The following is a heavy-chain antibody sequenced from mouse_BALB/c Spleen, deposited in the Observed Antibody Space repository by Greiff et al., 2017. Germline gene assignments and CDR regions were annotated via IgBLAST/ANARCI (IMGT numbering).Heavy chain of an antibody. V-gene: IGHV5-6-3*01. CDR2: INSNGGST. J-gene: IGHJ3*01. CDR3: ARAPDGYYVPFAY. D-gene: IGHD2-3*01. Sequence: EVQGVESGGGLVQPGGSLKLSCAASGFTFSSYGMSWVRQTPDKRLELVATINSNGGSTYYPDSVKGRFTISRDNAKNTLYLQMSSLKSEDTAMYYCARAPDGYYVPFAYWGQGTLVTVSA. CDR1: GFTFSSYG.